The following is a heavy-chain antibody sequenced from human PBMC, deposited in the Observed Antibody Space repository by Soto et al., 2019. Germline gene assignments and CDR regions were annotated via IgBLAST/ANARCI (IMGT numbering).Heavy chain of an antibody. Sequence: SVKVSCKASGGTFSSYAISWVRQAPGQGLEWMGGIIPIFGTANYAQKFQGRVTITADKSTSTAYMELSSLRSEDTAVYYCAREGGDYDSGSYYNVEENYYYGMDVWGQGTTVTVSS. J-gene: IGHJ6*02. V-gene: IGHV1-69*06. CDR2: IIPIFGTA. CDR3: AREGGDYDSGSYYNVEENYYYGMDV. D-gene: IGHD3-10*01. CDR1: GGTFSSYA.